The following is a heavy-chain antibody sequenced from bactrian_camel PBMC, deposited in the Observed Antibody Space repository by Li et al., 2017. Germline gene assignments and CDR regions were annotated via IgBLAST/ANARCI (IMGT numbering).Heavy chain of an antibody. D-gene: IGHD7*01. V-gene: IGHV3S53*01. CDR2: ISADGKT. J-gene: IGHJ4*01. Sequence: HVQLVESGGASVQAGGSLRLSCAGSGYGAGIACMDWFRQAAGKQREWVSGISADGKTGYRDSVKGRFAVSQDRATGTVYLQMNNLKPEDTAMYSCKRIGGARCQVNYWGRGTQVTVS. CDR3: KRIGGARCQVNY. CDR1: GYGAGIAC.